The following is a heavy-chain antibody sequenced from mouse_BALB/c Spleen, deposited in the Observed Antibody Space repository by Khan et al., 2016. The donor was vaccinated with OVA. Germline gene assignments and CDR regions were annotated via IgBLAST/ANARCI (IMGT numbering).Heavy chain of an antibody. CDR3: ARQPYYHYYVMDY. D-gene: IGHD2-10*01. CDR2: IWSDGST. CDR1: GFSLTNYG. J-gene: IGHJ4*01. V-gene: IGHV2-6-1*01. Sequence: VQLQESGPGLVAPSQSLSITCTISGFSLTNYGVHWVRLPPGKGLEWLVVIWSDGSTTYNSALKSRLSISKDNSKSQAFLKMNSLQTDETAMYYCARQPYYHYYVMDYWGQGTSVTVSS.